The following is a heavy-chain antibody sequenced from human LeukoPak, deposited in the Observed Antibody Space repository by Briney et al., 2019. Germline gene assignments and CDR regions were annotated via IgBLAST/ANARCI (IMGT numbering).Heavy chain of an antibody. D-gene: IGHD3-22*01. CDR2: IYTSGST. CDR3: ARVPTPITYYYDSSGSTFDY. V-gene: IGHV4-61*02. CDR1: GGSISSGSYY. Sequence: SQTLSLTCTVSGGSISSGSYYWSWIRQPAGKGLESIGRIYTSGSTNYNPSLKSRVTISVDTSKNQFSLKLSSVTAADTAVYYCARVPTPITYYYDSSGSTFDYWGQGTLVTVSS. J-gene: IGHJ4*02.